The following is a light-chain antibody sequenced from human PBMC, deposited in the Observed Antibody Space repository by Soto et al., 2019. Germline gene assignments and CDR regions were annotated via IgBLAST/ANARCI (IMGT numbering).Light chain of an antibody. Sequence: QSALTQPASVSGSPGQSITISCTGTSSDVGSGNVVSWYQHYPGKAPQLILYEAFQRPSGVSSRFSGSKSGNTASLTISGLQAEDEAEYYCCSHAGRDTYVFGTATKLTVL. CDR1: SSDVGSGNV. V-gene: IGLV2-23*01. CDR2: EAF. CDR3: CSHAGRDTYV. J-gene: IGLJ1*01.